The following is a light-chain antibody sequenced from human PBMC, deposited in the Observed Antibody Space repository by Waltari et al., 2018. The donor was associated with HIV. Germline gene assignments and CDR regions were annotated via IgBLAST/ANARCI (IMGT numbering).Light chain of an antibody. J-gene: IGLJ3*02. Sequence: QAVVTQEPSFSVPPGETVTLTCGLNSGSVSTTHYASWYQQTPGQSPPPPIYTTYTRASGVPDRYSGSMLGNRAALTITGAQADDESDYYCLLYMGSGVWVFGGGTKLTVL. CDR1: SGSVSTTHY. V-gene: IGLV8-61*01. CDR2: TTY. CDR3: LLYMGSGVWV.